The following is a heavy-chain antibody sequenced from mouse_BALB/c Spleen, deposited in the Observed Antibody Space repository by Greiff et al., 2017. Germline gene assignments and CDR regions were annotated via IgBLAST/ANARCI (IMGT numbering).Heavy chain of an antibody. V-gene: IGHV5-6-5*01. D-gene: IGHD2-10*02. CDR1: GFSFSSYA. CDR2: ISSGGST. CDR3: AILYGNYVFAD. Sequence: EVMLVESGGGLVKPGGSLKLSCAASGFSFSSYAMSWVRQTPEKRLEWVASISSGGSTYYPDSVKGRFTISRVNARNILYLQMSSLRSEDTAMYYCAILYGNYVFADWGQGTLVTVAA. J-gene: IGHJ3*01.